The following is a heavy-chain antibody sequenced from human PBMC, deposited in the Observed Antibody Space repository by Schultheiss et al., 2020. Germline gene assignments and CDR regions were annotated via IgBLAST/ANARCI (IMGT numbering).Heavy chain of an antibody. J-gene: IGHJ3*02. Sequence: GGSLRLSCAASGFTFSSYGMHWVRQALGKGLEWVAVIWYDGSNKYYADSVKGRFTISRDNAKNSLYLQMNSLRAEDTAVYYCARDLAGAFDIWGQGTMVTVSS. CDR2: IWYDGSNK. CDR3: ARDLAGAFDI. V-gene: IGHV3-33*01. CDR1: GFTFSSYG.